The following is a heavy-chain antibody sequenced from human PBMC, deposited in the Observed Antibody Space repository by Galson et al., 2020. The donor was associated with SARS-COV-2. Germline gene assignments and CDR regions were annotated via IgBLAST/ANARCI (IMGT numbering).Heavy chain of an antibody. CDR3: AREYFGELPYKNFGMAV. D-gene: IGHD4-17*01. CDR2: IHHSGSP. V-gene: IGHV4-30-4*02. Sequence: SDTLSLTCTVFGDSLSSGDYSWSWIRQPPGKGLEWIGYIHHSGSPYDNPSLKSRVTIPLDTTKNHFSLRLTSVTAADTAMYFCAREYFGELPYKNFGMAVWGKGTTVTVSS. J-gene: IGHJ6*04. CDR1: GDSLSSGDYS.